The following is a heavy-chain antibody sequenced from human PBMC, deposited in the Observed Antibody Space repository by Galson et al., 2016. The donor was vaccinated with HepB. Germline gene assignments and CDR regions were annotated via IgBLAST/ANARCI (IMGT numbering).Heavy chain of an antibody. CDR3: AKEGRTYYDILTGYPDNWFAP. V-gene: IGHV3-30*18. D-gene: IGHD3-9*01. CDR1: GFTFSSYG. J-gene: IGHJ5*02. CDR2: ISYDGSNK. Sequence: SLRLSCAASGFTFSSYGMHWVRQAPGKGLEWVAVISYDGSNKYYADSVKGRFTISRDNSKNTLYLQMNSLRAEDTAVYYCAKEGRTYYDILTGYPDNWFAPWGQGTRATVSP.